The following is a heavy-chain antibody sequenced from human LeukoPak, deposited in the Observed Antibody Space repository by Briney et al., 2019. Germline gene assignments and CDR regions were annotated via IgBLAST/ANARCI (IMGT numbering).Heavy chain of an antibody. CDR1: GFTFSSYE. V-gene: IGHV3-48*03. Sequence: PGGSLRLSCAASGFTFSSYEMNWVRQAPGKGLEWVSFISGSGRVIYYADSVKGRFIISRDNAKNSLFLQMNSLRAEDTAVYYCARDHGAYCGGDCYSGFDYWGQGTLVTVSS. D-gene: IGHD2-21*02. CDR2: ISGSGRVI. J-gene: IGHJ4*02. CDR3: ARDHGAYCGGDCYSGFDY.